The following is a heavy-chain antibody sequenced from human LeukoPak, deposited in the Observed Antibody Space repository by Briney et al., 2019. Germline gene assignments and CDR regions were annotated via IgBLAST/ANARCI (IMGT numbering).Heavy chain of an antibody. J-gene: IGHJ4*02. CDR1: GFTFSIYA. CDR3: TTGVFYYCDSNWLRGSTD. D-gene: IGHD3-22*01. Sequence: PGGSLRLSCAASGFTFSIYAMHWVRQAPGKGLEWVAVISYDGSNKYYADSVKGRFTISRDNSKNTLYLQMNSLKTEDTAVYYCTTGVFYYCDSNWLRGSTDWGQGTLVTVSS. CDR2: ISYDGSNK. V-gene: IGHV3-30-3*01.